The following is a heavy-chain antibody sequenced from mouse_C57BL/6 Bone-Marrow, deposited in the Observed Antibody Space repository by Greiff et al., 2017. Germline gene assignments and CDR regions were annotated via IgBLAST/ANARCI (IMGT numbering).Heavy chain of an antibody. V-gene: IGHV14-4*01. CDR1: GFNIKDDY. D-gene: IGHD1-1*01. Sequence: EVQLQQSGAELVRPGASVKLSCTASGFNIKDDYMHWVKQRPEQGLEWIGWIDPENGDTEYASKFQGKATITADTSSNTAYLQLSSLTSEDTAVYYCTYYYGSSGWYFDVSGTGTTVTVSS. CDR2: IDPENGDT. CDR3: TYYYGSSGWYFDV. J-gene: IGHJ1*03.